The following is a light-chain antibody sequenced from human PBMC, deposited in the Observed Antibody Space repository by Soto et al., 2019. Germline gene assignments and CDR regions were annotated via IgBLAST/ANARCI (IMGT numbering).Light chain of an antibody. CDR3: SSYTGSSSVV. J-gene: IGLJ2*01. CDR2: DVS. Sequence: QSVLTQPASVSGSPGQSITISCTGTSSDVGGYNYVSWYQQHPGKAPKLMIYDVSNRPSGVSNRFPGSKSVNTASLTISGLQAEDEADYYCSSYTGSSSVVLGGGTKLTV. CDR1: SSDVGGYNY. V-gene: IGLV2-14*01.